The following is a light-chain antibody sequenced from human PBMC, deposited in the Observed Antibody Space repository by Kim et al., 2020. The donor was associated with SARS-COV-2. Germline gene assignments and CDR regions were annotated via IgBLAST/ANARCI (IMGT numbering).Light chain of an antibody. CDR1: SSDVSSSNR. CDR3: SSYTSSSTVV. Sequence: GQSFTISCTGTSSDVSSSNRVSWYQQPPGKAPKLMIYEVSNRPSGVPDRFSGSKSGNTASLTISGLQAEDEADYYCSSYTSSSTVVFGGGTQLTVL. V-gene: IGLV2-18*02. J-gene: IGLJ2*01. CDR2: EVS.